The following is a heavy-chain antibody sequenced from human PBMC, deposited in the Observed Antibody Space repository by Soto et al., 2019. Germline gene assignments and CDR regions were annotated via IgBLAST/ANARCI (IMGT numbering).Heavy chain of an antibody. CDR3: ARESQGYCSSTSCPYYFDY. D-gene: IGHD2-2*01. J-gene: IGHJ4*02. Sequence: PGGSLRLSCAASGFTFSSYAMHWVRQAPGKGLEYVSAISSNGGSTYYANSVKGRFTISRDNSKNTLYLQMGSLRAEDMAVYYCARESQGYCSSTSCPYYFDYWGQGTLVTVSS. V-gene: IGHV3-64*01. CDR1: GFTFSSYA. CDR2: ISSNGGST.